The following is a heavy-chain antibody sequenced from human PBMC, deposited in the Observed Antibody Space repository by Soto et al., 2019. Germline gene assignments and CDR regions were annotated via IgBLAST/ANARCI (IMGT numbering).Heavy chain of an antibody. CDR2: IYHSGRT. J-gene: IGHJ3*02. CDR3: AKGDSTTHGDSFDI. Sequence: QVQLQESGPGLVKPSETLSLTCSVSGGSLSFYNWNWIRQSPGKGLEWIGYIYHSGRTNYNPTLKSRVTISVDTYKNQFSLQLSSVTAADTAVYYCAKGDSTTHGDSFDIWGQGTMVTVSP. V-gene: IGHV4-59*01. CDR1: GGSLSFYN. D-gene: IGHD6-13*01.